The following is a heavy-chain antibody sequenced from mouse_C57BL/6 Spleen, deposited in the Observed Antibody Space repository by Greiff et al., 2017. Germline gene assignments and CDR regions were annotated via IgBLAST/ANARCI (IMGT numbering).Heavy chain of an antibody. D-gene: IGHD1-1*01. CDR3: ARGNYYGSSPYFDY. Sequence: EVKLQESGPELVKPGASVKIPCKASGYTFTDYNMDWVKQSHGKSLEWIGDINPNNGGTIYNQKFKGKATLTVDKSSSTSYMELRILTSEDTAVYSCARGNYYGSSPYFDYWGQGTTLTVAS. CDR1: GYTFTDYN. V-gene: IGHV1-18*01. J-gene: IGHJ2*01. CDR2: INPNNGGT.